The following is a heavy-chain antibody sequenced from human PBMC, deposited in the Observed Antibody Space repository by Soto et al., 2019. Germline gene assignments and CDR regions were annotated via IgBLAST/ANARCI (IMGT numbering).Heavy chain of an antibody. CDR1: GFTFSSYA. CDR3: ARDERGSTPLAY. J-gene: IGHJ4*02. Sequence: GGSLRLSCAPSGFTFSSYAMHWVRQAPGKGLEWVAVISYDGSEKYYVDSVKGRFTISRDNAKNSLYLQMNSLRAEDTAVYYCARDERGSTPLAYWGQGTLVTVSS. D-gene: IGHD2-2*01. V-gene: IGHV3-30*07. CDR2: ISYDGSEK.